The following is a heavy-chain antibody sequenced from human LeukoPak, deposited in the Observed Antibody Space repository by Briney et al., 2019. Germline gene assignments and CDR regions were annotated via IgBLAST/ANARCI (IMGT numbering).Heavy chain of an antibody. CDR1: GFTFDDYT. CDR3: ARDPPGIAASGTYY. J-gene: IGHJ4*02. V-gene: IGHV3-43*01. D-gene: IGHD6-13*01. CDR2: ISWDGGST. Sequence: GGSLRLSCAASGFTFDDYTMHWVRQAPGKGLEWVSLISWDGGSTYYADSVKGRFAISRDSSKNTLFLQMNSLRVEDTAVYYCARDPPGIAASGTYYWGQGTLVTVSS.